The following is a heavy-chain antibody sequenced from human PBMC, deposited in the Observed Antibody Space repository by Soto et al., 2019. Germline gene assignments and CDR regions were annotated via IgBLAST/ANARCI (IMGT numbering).Heavy chain of an antibody. J-gene: IGHJ5*02. V-gene: IGHV1-69*12. D-gene: IGHD3-3*01. CDR2: IIPIFGTA. CDR1: GGTFSSYA. Sequence: QVQLVQSGAEVKKPGSSVKVSCKASGGTFSSYAISWVRQAPGQGLEWMGGIIPIFGTANYAQKFQGRVTITADESTSTAYMELRSLRSEDTAVYYCARDPTSYYDFWSGTNWFDPWGQGTLVTVSS. CDR3: ARDPTSYYDFWSGTNWFDP.